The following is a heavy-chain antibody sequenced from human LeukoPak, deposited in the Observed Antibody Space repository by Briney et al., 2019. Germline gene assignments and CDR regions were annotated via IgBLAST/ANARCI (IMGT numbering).Heavy chain of an antibody. J-gene: IGHJ4*02. Sequence: ASVKVSCKASGYTFTSYDINWVRQATGQGLEWMGWMNPNSGNTGYARKFQGRVTMTRNTSISTAYMELSSLRSEDTAVYYCARTRGYSYGYSDYWGQGTLVTVSS. CDR1: GYTFTSYD. V-gene: IGHV1-8*01. D-gene: IGHD5-18*01. CDR3: ARTRGYSYGYSDY. CDR2: MNPNSGNT.